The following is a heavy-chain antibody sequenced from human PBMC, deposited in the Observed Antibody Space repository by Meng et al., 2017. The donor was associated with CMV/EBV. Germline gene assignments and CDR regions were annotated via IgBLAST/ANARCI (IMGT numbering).Heavy chain of an antibody. V-gene: IGHV3-7*01. J-gene: IGHJ6*02. CDR2: IKQDGSEK. Sequence: GESLKISCAASGFTFSSYWMSWVRQAPGKGLEWVANIKQDGSEKYYVDSVKGRFTISRDNAKNSLYLQMNSLRAEDTAVYYCARDKKTKDYYYGMDVWGQGTTVTVSS. CDR3: ARDKKTKDYYYGMDV. D-gene: IGHD2-8*01. CDR1: GFTFSSYW.